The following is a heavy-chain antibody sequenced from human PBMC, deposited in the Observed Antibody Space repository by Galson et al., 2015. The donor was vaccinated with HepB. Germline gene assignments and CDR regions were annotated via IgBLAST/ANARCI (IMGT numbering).Heavy chain of an antibody. CDR3: ARIVVPAAGFDY. CDR1: GGSISSSSYY. V-gene: IGHV4-39*07. J-gene: IGHJ4*02. Sequence: ETLSLTCTVSGGSISSSSYYWGWIRQPPGKGLEWIGSIYYSGSTYYNPSLKSRVTISVDTSKNQFSLKLSSVTAADTAVYYCARIVVPAAGFDYWGQGTLVTVSS. CDR2: IYYSGST. D-gene: IGHD2-2*01.